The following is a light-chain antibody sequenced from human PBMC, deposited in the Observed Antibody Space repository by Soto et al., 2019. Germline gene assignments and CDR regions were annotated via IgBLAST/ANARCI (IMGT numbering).Light chain of an antibody. J-gene: IGKJ1*01. CDR3: QQYNNWPGT. V-gene: IGKV3-15*01. CDR2: GAS. CDR1: QSLNRD. Sequence: ILMTQSPATLSMSPGERATLSCRASQSLNRDLAWYQQKPGQSPRLLIFGASIRATGIPARFSGSGSGTEFTLTIGSLQSEDCALYYCQQYNNWPGTFGQGTKVDIK.